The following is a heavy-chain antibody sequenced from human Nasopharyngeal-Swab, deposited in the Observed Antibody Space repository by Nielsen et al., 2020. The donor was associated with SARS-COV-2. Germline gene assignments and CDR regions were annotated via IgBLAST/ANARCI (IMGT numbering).Heavy chain of an antibody. V-gene: IGHV3-74*01. CDR3: ARYDYGDYFDY. CDR2: INSDGSYT. D-gene: IGHD4-17*01. J-gene: IGHJ4*02. Sequence: GESLKISCAASGFTFSSDWMHWVRQAPGKGLVWVSRINSDGSYTSYMDSVKGRFTISRDNAKNTLYLQMNSLRAEDTAVYYCARYDYGDYFDYWGLGTLVTVSS. CDR1: GFTFSSDW.